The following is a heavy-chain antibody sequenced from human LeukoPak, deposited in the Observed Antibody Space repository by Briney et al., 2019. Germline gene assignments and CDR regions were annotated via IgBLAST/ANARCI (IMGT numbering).Heavy chain of an antibody. CDR3: ARAPGMYDYVWGSYRWSGAFDI. V-gene: IGHV4-39*07. J-gene: IGHJ3*02. CDR2: IYYSGST. D-gene: IGHD3-16*02. Sequence: PSETLSLTCTVSGGSISSSSYYWGWIRQPPGKGLEWIGGIYYSGSTYYNPSLKSRVTISVDTSKNQFSLKLSSVTAADTAVYYCARAPGMYDYVWGSYRWSGAFDIWGQGTMVTVSS. CDR1: GGSISSSSYY.